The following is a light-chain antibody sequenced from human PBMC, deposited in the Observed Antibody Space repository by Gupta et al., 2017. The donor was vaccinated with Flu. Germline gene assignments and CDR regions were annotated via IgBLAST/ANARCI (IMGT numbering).Light chain of an antibody. CDR1: QSSLYSSNNKNY. CDR2: WAS. Sequence: DIVMTQSPDSLTVSLGERASINCKSSQSSLYSSNNKNYLAWYQQKPGQPPKLLIYWASTRESGVPDRFSGSRSGTDFTLTISSLKAEDVAVYYCLQGDNNHFTFGQGTQVEIK. J-gene: IGKJ1*01. V-gene: IGKV4-1*01. CDR3: LQGDNNHFT.